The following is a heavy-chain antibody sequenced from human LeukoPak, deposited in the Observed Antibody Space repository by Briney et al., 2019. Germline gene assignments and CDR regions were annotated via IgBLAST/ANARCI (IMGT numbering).Heavy chain of an antibody. V-gene: IGHV4-39*07. CDR1: GGSISSSTYY. CDR3: ARDVGYCGGGNCYNYDY. CDR2: ITYSGST. Sequence: SETLSLTCTVSGGSISSSTYYWAWIRQSPGKGLEWIGSITYSGSTYYNPSLESRVTISVDTSKNQFSLRLSSVTAADTAVYYCARDVGYCGGGNCYNYDYWGQGTLVTVSS. D-gene: IGHD2-15*01. J-gene: IGHJ4*02.